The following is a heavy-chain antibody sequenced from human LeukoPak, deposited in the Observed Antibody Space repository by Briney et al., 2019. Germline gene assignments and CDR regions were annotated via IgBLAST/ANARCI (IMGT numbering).Heavy chain of an antibody. J-gene: IGHJ5*02. V-gene: IGHV4-59*01. D-gene: IGHD5-12*01. CDR1: GGSISSYY. CDR3: ARDDSGYDSGWFDP. Sequence: SETLSLTCTVSGGSISSYYWSWIRQPPGKGLEWIGYIYYSGSTNYNPSLKSRVTISVDTSKNQFSLKLSSVTAADTAVYYCARDDSGYDSGWFDPWGRGTLVTVSS. CDR2: IYYSGST.